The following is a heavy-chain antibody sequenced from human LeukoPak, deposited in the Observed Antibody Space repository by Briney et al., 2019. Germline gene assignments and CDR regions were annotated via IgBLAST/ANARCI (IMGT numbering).Heavy chain of an antibody. CDR3: ARDPPAPFVYGGTYPPDAFDI. D-gene: IGHD1-26*01. V-gene: IGHV3-48*02. Sequence: GGSLRLSCAASGFTFNTCNMNWVRQTPSKGLEWISYISSSSGAIYYADSVKGRFTISRDNAKNSLYLQMNSLRDEDTAVYYCARDPPAPFVYGGTYPPDAFDIWGQGAMVTVSS. CDR1: GFTFNTCN. CDR2: ISSSSGAI. J-gene: IGHJ3*02.